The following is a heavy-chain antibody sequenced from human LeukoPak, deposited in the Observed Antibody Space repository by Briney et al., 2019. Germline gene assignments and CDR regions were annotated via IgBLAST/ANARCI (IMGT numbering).Heavy chain of an antibody. Sequence: ASVKVSCKASGGTFSSYAISWVRQAPGQGLEWMGWINTNTGNPTYAQGFTGRFVFSLDTSVSTAYLQISSLKAEDTAVYYCARDVGYSSSGPFDYWGQGTLVTVSS. CDR3: ARDVGYSSSGPFDY. CDR2: INTNTGNP. J-gene: IGHJ4*02. CDR1: GGTFSSYA. D-gene: IGHD6-13*01. V-gene: IGHV7-4-1*02.